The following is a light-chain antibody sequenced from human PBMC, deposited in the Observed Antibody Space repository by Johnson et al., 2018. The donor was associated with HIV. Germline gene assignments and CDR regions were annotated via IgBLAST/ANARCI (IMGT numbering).Light chain of an antibody. CDR1: SSNIGNNY. V-gene: IGLV1-51*02. J-gene: IGLJ1*01. CDR2: ESN. Sequence: QSVLTQPPSVSAAPGQKVTISCSGSSSNIGNNYVSWYQQLPGTAPKLLIYESNKRPSGIPDRFSGSKSGTSATLGITGLQTGDEADYYCGTWDSSLSALVFGTGTKVTAL. CDR3: GTWDSSLSALV.